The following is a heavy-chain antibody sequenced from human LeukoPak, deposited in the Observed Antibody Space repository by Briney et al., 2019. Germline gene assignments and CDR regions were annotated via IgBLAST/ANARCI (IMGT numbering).Heavy chain of an antibody. CDR1: GGSFSGYY. CDR3: ARGPDHAKVGY. CDR2: INDSGGT. Sequence: PSETLSLTCAAYGGSFSGYYWTWIRQPPEKGLEWIGEINDSGGTDYNPSLRSRVTISIDTSKNQFSLKLSSVTAADTAVYYCARGPDHAKVGYWGQGNLVTVSS. J-gene: IGHJ4*02. V-gene: IGHV4-34*01. D-gene: IGHD1-14*01.